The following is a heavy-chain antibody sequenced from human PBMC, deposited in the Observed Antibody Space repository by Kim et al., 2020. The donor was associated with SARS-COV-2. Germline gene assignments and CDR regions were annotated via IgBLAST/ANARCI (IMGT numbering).Heavy chain of an antibody. J-gene: IGHJ4*02. Sequence: SVKVSCKASGGTFSSYAISWVRQAPGQGPEWMGGIIPIFGTANYAQKFQGRVTITADESTSTAYMELSSLRSEDTAVYYCAAGGNSGFFDYWGQGTLVTVSS. D-gene: IGHD2-21*02. CDR1: GGTFSSYA. CDR3: AAGGNSGFFDY. CDR2: IIPIFGTA. V-gene: IGHV1-69*13.